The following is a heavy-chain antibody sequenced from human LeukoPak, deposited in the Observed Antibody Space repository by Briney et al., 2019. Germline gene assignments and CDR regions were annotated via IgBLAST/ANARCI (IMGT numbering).Heavy chain of an antibody. V-gene: IGHV4-34*01. J-gene: IGHJ5*02. CDR3: ARGAAYYDFWSGYYYWFDP. CDR1: GGSFSGYY. CDR2: INHSGST. D-gene: IGHD3-3*01. Sequence: SETLSLTCAVYGGSFSGYYWSWIRQPPGKGLEWIGEINHSGSTNYNPSLKSRVTISVDTSKNQFSLKPSSVTAADTAVYYCARGAAYYDFWSGYYYWFDPWGQGTLVTVSS.